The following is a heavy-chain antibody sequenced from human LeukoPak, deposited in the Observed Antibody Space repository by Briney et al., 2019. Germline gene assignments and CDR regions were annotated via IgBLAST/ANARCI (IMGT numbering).Heavy chain of an antibody. V-gene: IGHV3-23*01. D-gene: IGHD6-13*01. J-gene: IGHJ4*02. CDR3: AKLPQQQLVPPFDY. CDR2: ISGSGGST. Sequence: GGSLRLSCAASGFTFSSYSMNWVRQAPGKGLEWVSAISGSGGSTYYADSVKGRFTISRDNSKNTLYLQMNSLRAEDTAVYYCAKLPQQQLVPPFDYWGQGTLVTVSS. CDR1: GFTFSSYS.